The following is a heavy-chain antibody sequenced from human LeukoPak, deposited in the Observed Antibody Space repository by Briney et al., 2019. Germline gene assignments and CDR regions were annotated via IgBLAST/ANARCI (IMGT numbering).Heavy chain of an antibody. CDR1: GFTFSIYA. J-gene: IGHJ4*02. V-gene: IGHV3-30*16. CDR2: ISHDGTNR. CDR3: AREECSSSSCYTFDL. Sequence: GRTLRLSCAASGFTFSIYAMYWVRKAPGPGQGWVAFISHDGTNRYYDDSVEGRLTISRDNSKNTLYLQMNSVRAEDTAVYYCAREECSSSSCYTFDLWGQGTLVTVSS. D-gene: IGHD2-2*02.